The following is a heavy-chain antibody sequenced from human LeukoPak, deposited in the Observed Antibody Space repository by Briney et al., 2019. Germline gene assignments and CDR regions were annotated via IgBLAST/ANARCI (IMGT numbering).Heavy chain of an antibody. J-gene: IGHJ4*02. CDR1: GFTYSNYW. Sequence: GGSLRLSCAASGFTYSNYWMGWVRQPPGKGLQWVANIKDDGTEKYYVDSVKGRFTISRDNAKNSVYLQMNSLRVEDTAVYYCARRPFGADYWGQGTLVTVSS. V-gene: IGHV3-7*01. CDR3: ARRPFGADY. D-gene: IGHD3-10*01. CDR2: IKDDGTEK.